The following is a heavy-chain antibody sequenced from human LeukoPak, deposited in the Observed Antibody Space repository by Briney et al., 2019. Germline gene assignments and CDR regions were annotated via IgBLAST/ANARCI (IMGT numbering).Heavy chain of an antibody. J-gene: IGHJ4*02. D-gene: IGHD1-26*01. CDR1: GGSVNSGNYY. CDR3: TRGGELMNF. V-gene: IGHV4-61*02. CDR2: IYTSGST. Sequence: PSETLSLTCTVSGGSVNSGNYYWTWIRQPAGKRLEWIGRIYTSGSTNCNPSLKSRVTISIDASKNQFSLRLSSVTAADTAVYYCTRGGELMNFWGQGTLVTVSS.